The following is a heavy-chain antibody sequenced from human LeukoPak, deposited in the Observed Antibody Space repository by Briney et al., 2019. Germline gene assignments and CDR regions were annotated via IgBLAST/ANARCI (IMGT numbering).Heavy chain of an antibody. V-gene: IGHV4-34*01. CDR2: INHSGSN. J-gene: IGHJ4*02. Sequence: SETLSLTCAVYGGSFSGYYWSRIRQPPGKGREGIGEINHSGSNNYNPSLKSRVTISVDTSKNQFSLKLSSVTAADTAVYYCATADTAMVGFDYWGQGTLVTVSS. CDR1: GGSFSGYY. CDR3: ATADTAMVGFDY. D-gene: IGHD5-18*01.